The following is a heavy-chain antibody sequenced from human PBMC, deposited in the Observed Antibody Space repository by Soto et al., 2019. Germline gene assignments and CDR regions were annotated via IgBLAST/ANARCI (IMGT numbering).Heavy chain of an antibody. V-gene: IGHV4-31*03. Sequence: SETLSLTCTVSGGSISSGGYYWSWIRQHPGKGMEWIGYIYYSGSTYYNPSLKSRVTISVDTSKNQFSLKLSSATAADTAVYYCARVVVAATNYFDYWGQGTLVTVSS. CDR2: IYYSGST. CDR1: GGSISSGGYY. J-gene: IGHJ4*02. D-gene: IGHD2-15*01. CDR3: ARVVVAATNYFDY.